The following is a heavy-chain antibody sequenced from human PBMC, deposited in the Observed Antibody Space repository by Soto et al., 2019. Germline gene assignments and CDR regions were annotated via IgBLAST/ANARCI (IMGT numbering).Heavy chain of an antibody. CDR2: IIPIFGTA. CDR1: GGTFSSYA. J-gene: IGHJ4*02. V-gene: IGHV1-69*13. CDR3: ARVSYYDSSGYEIDY. Sequence: GASVKVSCKASGGTFSSYAISWVRQAPGQGLEWMGGIIPIFGTANYAQKFQGRVTITADESTSTAYMELSSLRSEDTAVYYCARVSYYDSSGYEIDYWGQGTLVTVSS. D-gene: IGHD3-22*01.